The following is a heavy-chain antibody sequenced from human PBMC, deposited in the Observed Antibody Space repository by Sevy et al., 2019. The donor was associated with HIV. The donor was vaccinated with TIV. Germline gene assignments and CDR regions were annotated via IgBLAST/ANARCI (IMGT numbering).Heavy chain of an antibody. Sequence: ASVKVSCKASGYTFTGYYMHWVRQAPGQGLEWMGWINPNSGGTNYAQKFQGWVTMTRETSISTAYMELRRLRSDDTAVYYCARGYYDFWSGYPRVDAFDIWGQGTMVTVSS. CDR1: GYTFTGYY. CDR2: INPNSGGT. D-gene: IGHD3-3*01. V-gene: IGHV1-2*04. J-gene: IGHJ3*02. CDR3: ARGYYDFWSGYPRVDAFDI.